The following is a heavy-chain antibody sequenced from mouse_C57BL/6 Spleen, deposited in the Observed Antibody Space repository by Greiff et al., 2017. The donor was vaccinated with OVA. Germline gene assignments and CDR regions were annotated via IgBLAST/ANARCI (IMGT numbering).Heavy chain of an antibody. V-gene: IGHV1-26*01. J-gene: IGHJ2*01. CDR2: INPNNGGT. Sequence: EVQLQQSGPELVKPGASVKISCKASGYTFTDYYMNWVKQSPGKSLEWIGDINPNNGGTSYNQKFKGKATLTVDKSSSTAYMELRSLTSEDSAVSFCARSSDRYADFWGPGTTLTVSS. CDR1: GYTFTDYY. D-gene: IGHD6-1*01. CDR3: ARSSDRYADF.